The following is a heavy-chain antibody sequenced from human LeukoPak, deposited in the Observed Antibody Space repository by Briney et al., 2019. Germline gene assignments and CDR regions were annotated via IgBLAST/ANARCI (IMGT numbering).Heavy chain of an antibody. CDR1: GYRFTIYW. Sequence: GESLKISCKGSGYRFTIYWISWVRQMPGKDLEWMGRIDPSDSYTNYSPSFQGHVTISADKSISTAYMELSRLTSDDTAVYYCARDHNWGPDYWGQGTLVTVSS. D-gene: IGHD7-27*01. V-gene: IGHV5-10-1*01. CDR2: IDPSDSYT. J-gene: IGHJ4*02. CDR3: ARDHNWGPDY.